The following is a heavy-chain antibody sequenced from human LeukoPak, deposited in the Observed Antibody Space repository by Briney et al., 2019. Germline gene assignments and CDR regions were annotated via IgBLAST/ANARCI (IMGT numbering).Heavy chain of an antibody. V-gene: IGHV1-18*01. CDR1: GYTFTSYG. D-gene: IGHD1-7*01. J-gene: IGHJ6*02. CDR3: ARSARGYNWNYRNDYYGMDV. CDR2: ISAYNGNT. Sequence: ASVKVSCKASGYTFTSYGISWVRQAPGQGLEWMGWISAYNGNTNYAQKLQGRVTMTTDTSTSTAYMELRSLRSDDTAVYYCARSARGYNWNYRNDYYGMDVWGQGTTVTVSS.